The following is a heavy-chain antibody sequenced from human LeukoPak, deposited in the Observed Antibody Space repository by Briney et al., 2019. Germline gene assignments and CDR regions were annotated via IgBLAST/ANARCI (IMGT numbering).Heavy chain of an antibody. J-gene: IGHJ4*02. CDR2: ISHDGNHK. CDR3: AREEDYYGSGSPIIDY. D-gene: IGHD3-10*01. Sequence: GGSLRLSCAASGFTFSSYGMHWVRQAPGKGLEWVAVISHDGNHKYYADSVKGRYTISRDNSKNTLYLQMNSLRPEDTSVYYCAREEDYYGSGSPIIDYWGQGTLVTVSS. V-gene: IGHV3-30*03. CDR1: GFTFSSYG.